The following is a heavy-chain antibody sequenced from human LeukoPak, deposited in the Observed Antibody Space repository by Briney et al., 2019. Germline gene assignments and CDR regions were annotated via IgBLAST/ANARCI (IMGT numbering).Heavy chain of an antibody. CDR1: GFTFTSSA. Sequence: GASVKVSCKASGFTFTSSAMQWVRQARGQRLEWIGWIVVGSGNTNYAQKFQERVTITRDMSTSTAYMELSSLRSEDTAVYYCAAVVTLRYFDWLPTPYYFDYWGQGTLVTVSS. CDR2: IVVGSGNT. V-gene: IGHV1-58*02. CDR3: AAVVTLRYFDWLPTPYYFDY. D-gene: IGHD3-9*01. J-gene: IGHJ4*02.